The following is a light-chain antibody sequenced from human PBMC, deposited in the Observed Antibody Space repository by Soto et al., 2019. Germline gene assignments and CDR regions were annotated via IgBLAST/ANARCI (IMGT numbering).Light chain of an antibody. CDR1: SSDVGSYNL. CDR2: EGS. J-gene: IGLJ1*01. CDR3: CSYSGSTTLYV. V-gene: IGLV2-23*01. Sequence: QSVLTQPASVSGSPGQSITISCTGTSSDVGSYNLVSWYQQHPGKAPKVIICEGSKRPSGVSNRFSASKSGNTASLTISGLQAEDEADYFCCSYSGSTTLYVFGTGTKVTV.